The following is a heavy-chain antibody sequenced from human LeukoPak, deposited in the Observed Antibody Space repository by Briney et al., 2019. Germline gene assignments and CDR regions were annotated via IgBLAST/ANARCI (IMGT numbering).Heavy chain of an antibody. D-gene: IGHD6-19*01. CDR1: GFTFSGYG. V-gene: IGHV3-30*18. J-gene: IGHJ3*02. Sequence: GGSLRLSCGASGFTFSGYGMHWVRQAPGKGLEWVAVISYDGSNKYYADSVKGRFIISRDNSKNTLYVQMNSLRAEDTAVYYCAKYLAHSSGSLLDAFDIWGQGTMVTVSS. CDR2: ISYDGSNK. CDR3: AKYLAHSSGSLLDAFDI.